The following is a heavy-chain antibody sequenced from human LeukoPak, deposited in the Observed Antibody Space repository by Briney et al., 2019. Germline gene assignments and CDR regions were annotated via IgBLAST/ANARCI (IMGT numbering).Heavy chain of an antibody. CDR2: ISGSGGNT. D-gene: IGHD3-10*01. CDR3: ARDLSPVVRASPMGY. J-gene: IGHJ4*02. V-gene: IGHV3-23*01. Sequence: PGGSLRLSFAASGFTFSSYAMSWVRQAPGKGLEWVSAISGSGGNTYYADSVKGRFTISSDTSKNTLYLQMNSLRAEDTAVYYCARDLSPVVRASPMGYWGQGTPVTVSS. CDR1: GFTFSSYA.